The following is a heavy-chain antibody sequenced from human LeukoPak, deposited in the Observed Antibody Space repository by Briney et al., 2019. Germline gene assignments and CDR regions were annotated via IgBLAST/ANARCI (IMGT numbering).Heavy chain of an antibody. CDR1: GGSISSSSYC. D-gene: IGHD3-3*01. J-gene: IGHJ4*02. CDR2: IYYSGST. V-gene: IGHV4-39*01. Sequence: SETLSLTCTVSGGSISSSSYCWGWIRQPPGKGLEWIGSIYYSGSTYYNPSLKSRVTISVDTSKNQFSLKLSSVTAADTAVYYCARRYDFWSGYFYYFDYWGQGTLVTVSS. CDR3: ARRYDFWSGYFYYFDY.